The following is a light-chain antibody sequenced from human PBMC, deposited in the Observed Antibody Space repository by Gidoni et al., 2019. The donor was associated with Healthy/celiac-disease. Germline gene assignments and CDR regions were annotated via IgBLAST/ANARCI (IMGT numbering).Light chain of an antibody. CDR2: WAS. V-gene: IGKV4-1*01. J-gene: IGKJ4*01. Sequence: DSVMTQSPDSLAVSLGERATINCKSSQSVLYSSNNKNYLAWYQQKPGQPPKLLIYWASTRESGVPDRFSGSGSGTDFPLTISSLQAEDVAVYYCQQYYSTPLTFGGGTKVELK. CDR1: QSVLYSSNNKNY. CDR3: QQYYSTPLT.